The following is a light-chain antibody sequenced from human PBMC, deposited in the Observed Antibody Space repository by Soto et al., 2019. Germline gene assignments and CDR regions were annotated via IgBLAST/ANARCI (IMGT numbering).Light chain of an antibody. Sequence: DIQMTQSPSSLSASVGDRVTITCRASQSISSYLNWYQQKPGKAPNLLIYAASILQSGVPSRFSGSGSGTDFTLTISSLQPEDFATYDCQQSYSTPPRTFGQGTKLEIK. CDR2: AAS. CDR1: QSISSY. J-gene: IGKJ2*01. V-gene: IGKV1-39*01. CDR3: QQSYSTPPRT.